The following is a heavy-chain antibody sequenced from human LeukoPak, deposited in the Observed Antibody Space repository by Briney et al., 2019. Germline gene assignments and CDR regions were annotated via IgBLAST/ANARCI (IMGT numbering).Heavy chain of an antibody. Sequence: GGSLRLSCAASGFTFRSYAMSWVRQAPGKGLEWVSAISGSGGSTYYADSVRGRFTISRDNSKNTLYLHMNSLRAEETALYYCARNYYEPTYDYYSDCWGQGTLVTVSS. D-gene: IGHD1-26*01. CDR2: ISGSGGST. CDR1: GFTFRSYA. CDR3: ARNYYEPTYDYYSDC. V-gene: IGHV3-23*01. J-gene: IGHJ4*02.